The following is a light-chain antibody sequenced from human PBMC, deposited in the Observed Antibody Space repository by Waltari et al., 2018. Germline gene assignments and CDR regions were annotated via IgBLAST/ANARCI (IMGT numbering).Light chain of an antibody. Sequence: DIVMTQSPDSLTVSLGERATINCKSSQSVISDSNRRNLLAWFQQKPGQPPKLLIYWASTRQSGVPERFSGSGSGTDFTLTISSLQAEDVAVYYCQQYYNSPPGFTFGPGTKVDIK. CDR1: QSVISDSNRRNL. CDR3: QQYYNSPPGFT. J-gene: IGKJ3*01. CDR2: WAS. V-gene: IGKV4-1*01.